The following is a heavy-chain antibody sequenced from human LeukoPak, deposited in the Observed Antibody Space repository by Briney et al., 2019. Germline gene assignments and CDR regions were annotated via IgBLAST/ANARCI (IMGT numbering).Heavy chain of an antibody. V-gene: IGHV3-23*01. Sequence: GGSLRLSCAASGFTFSSYAMSWVRQAPGKGLEWVSAISGSGGSTYYADSVKGRFTISRDNAKNSLYLQMNSLRAEDTAVYYCARDTSYYDFWSGYPCDYWGQGTLVTVSS. CDR2: ISGSGGST. CDR1: GFTFSSYA. CDR3: ARDTSYYDFWSGYPCDY. J-gene: IGHJ4*02. D-gene: IGHD3-3*01.